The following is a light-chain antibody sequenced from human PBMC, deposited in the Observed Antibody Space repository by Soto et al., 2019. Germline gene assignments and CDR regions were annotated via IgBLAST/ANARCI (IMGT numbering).Light chain of an antibody. Sequence: QSVLTQPPSASGSPGESVTISCTGTSSDVGDYNSVSWYQQHPDKAPKLIIYEVSRRPSGVPDRFSGSKSDNTASLTVSGLQAEDEADYYCSSYAGSRYVLFGGGTKVTVL. CDR1: SSDVGDYNS. J-gene: IGLJ2*01. V-gene: IGLV2-8*01. CDR3: SSYAGSRYVL. CDR2: EVS.